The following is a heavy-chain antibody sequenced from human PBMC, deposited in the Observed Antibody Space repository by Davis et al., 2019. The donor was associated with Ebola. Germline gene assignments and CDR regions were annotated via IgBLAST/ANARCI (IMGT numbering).Heavy chain of an antibody. V-gene: IGHV1-3*01. CDR3: ARDSGSYFSWFDP. J-gene: IGHJ5*02. D-gene: IGHD1-26*01. Sequence: ALVKVSCKASGYTFTSYAMHWVRQAPGQRLEWMEWINAGNGNTKYSQKFQGRVTITRDTSASTAYMELSSLRSEDTAVYYCARDSGSYFSWFDPWGQGTLVTVSS. CDR2: INAGNGNT. CDR1: GYTFTSYA.